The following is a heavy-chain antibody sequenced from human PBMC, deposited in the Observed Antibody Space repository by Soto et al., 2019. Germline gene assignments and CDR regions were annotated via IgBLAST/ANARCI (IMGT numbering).Heavy chain of an antibody. Sequence: GGSLRLSCAASGFTFSDYYMSWIRQAPGKGLEWVSYISGSSSYTDSADSVKGRFTISRDNAKNALYLQMDSLRVEDTAVYYCARGGKYGEYYRGAFDIWGQGTMVTVSS. V-gene: IGHV3-11*05. D-gene: IGHD4-17*01. CDR3: ARGGKYGEYYRGAFDI. J-gene: IGHJ3*02. CDR1: GFTFSDYY. CDR2: ISGSSSYT.